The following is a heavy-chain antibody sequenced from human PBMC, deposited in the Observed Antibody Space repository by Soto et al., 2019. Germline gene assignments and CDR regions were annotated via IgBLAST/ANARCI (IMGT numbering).Heavy chain of an antibody. CDR1: GYTFTGYY. D-gene: IGHD2-15*01. V-gene: IGHV1-2*02. CDR3: ARDQLVVAATFYYYYGMDV. CDR2: INPNSGGT. J-gene: IGHJ6*02. Sequence: GASVKVSCKASGYTFTGYYMHWVRQAPGQGLEWMGWINPNSGGTNYAQKFQGRVTMTRDTSISTAYMELSRLRSDDTAVYYCARDQLVVAATFYYYYGMDVWGQGTTVTVSS.